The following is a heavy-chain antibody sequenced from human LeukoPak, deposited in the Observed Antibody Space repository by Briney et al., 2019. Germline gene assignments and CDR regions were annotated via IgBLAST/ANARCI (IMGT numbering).Heavy chain of an antibody. CDR3: TRDMLDYYDSSGYYDY. V-gene: IGHV3-49*04. Sequence: PGGSLRLSCTASGFTFGEYAMSWVRQAPGKGLEWVGFIRSKAYGGTTEYAASVKGRFTISRDDSKSIAYLQTNSLKTEDTAVYYCTRDMLDYYDSSGYYDYWGQGTLVTVSS. J-gene: IGHJ4*02. D-gene: IGHD3-22*01. CDR2: IRSKAYGGTT. CDR1: GFTFGEYA.